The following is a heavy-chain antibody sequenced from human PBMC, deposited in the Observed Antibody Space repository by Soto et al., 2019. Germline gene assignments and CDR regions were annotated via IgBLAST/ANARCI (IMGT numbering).Heavy chain of an antibody. D-gene: IGHD1-7*01. V-gene: IGHV1-69*06. Sequence: SVKVSCQASGGTFSSYASSWVRQAPEQGREWMGGIIPICGTANYAQKFQGMVTMTADTSTSTAYMELSRLRSDDTAVYNCAKVPALELLDYWGQGTLFTVS. CDR1: GGTFSSYA. CDR3: AKVPALELLDY. J-gene: IGHJ4*02. CDR2: IIPICGTA.